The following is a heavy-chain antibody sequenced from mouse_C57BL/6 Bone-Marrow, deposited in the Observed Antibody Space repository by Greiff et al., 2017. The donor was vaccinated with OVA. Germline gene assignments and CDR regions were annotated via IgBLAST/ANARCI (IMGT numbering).Heavy chain of an antibody. V-gene: IGHV1-5*01. J-gene: IGHJ2*01. CDR3: TREGITTVVADY. CDR2: IYPGNSDT. CDR1: GYTFTSYW. D-gene: IGHD1-1*01. Sequence: VQLQQSGTVLARPGASVKMSCKTSGYTFTSYWMHWVKQRPGQGLEWIGAIYPGNSDTSYNQKFKGKAKLTAVTSASTAYMELSSLTSEDSAVYYGTREGITTVVADYWGQGTTLTVSS.